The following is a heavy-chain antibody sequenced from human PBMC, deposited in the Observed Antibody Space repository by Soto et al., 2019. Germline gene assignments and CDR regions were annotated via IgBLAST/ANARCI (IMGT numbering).Heavy chain of an antibody. CDR2: IDPSDSYT. V-gene: IGHV5-10-1*01. Sequence: PGESLKISCKGSGYSFTSYWISWVRQMPGKGLEWMGRIDPSDSYTNYSPSFQGHVTISADKSISTAYLQWSSLKAADTALYYCAGLVGYYDSSGYYYPDFQHWGQGTLVTVSS. CDR3: AGLVGYYDSSGYYYPDFQH. CDR1: GYSFTSYW. J-gene: IGHJ1*01. D-gene: IGHD3-22*01.